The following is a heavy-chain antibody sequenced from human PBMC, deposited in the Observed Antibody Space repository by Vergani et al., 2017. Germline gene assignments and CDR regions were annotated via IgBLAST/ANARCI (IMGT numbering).Heavy chain of an antibody. Sequence: EVQLLESGGGLIQPGRSLRLSCSASGFTFSNAWMNWVRQAPGKGLEWVSSISSSSSYIYYADSVKGRFTISRDNAKNSLYLQMNSLRAEDTAVYYCARKLGRGNWFDPWGQGTLVTVSS. CDR3: ARKLGRGNWFDP. V-gene: IGHV3-21*01. CDR1: GFTFSNAW. D-gene: IGHD7-27*01. CDR2: ISSSSSYI. J-gene: IGHJ5*02.